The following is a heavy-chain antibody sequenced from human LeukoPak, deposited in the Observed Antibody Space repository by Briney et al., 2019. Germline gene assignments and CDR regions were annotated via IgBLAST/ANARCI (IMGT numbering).Heavy chain of an antibody. D-gene: IGHD3-9*01. Sequence: PGGSLRLSCAAFGFTFSNYGMHWVRQAPGKGLEWVAGIWYDGSTYYTDSVKGRITISRDNSKNTLYLQMNTLGAEDTAVYYCARDRTTILSSFDIWGQGTMVTVSS. CDR2: IWYDGST. CDR3: ARDRTTILSSFDI. J-gene: IGHJ3*02. V-gene: IGHV3-33*01. CDR1: GFTFSNYG.